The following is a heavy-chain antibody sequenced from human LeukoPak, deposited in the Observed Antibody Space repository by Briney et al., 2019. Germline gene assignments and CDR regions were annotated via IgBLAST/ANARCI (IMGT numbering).Heavy chain of an antibody. CDR2: IYYSGST. J-gene: IGHJ4*02. CDR3: ARAGYSSSSPVGY. V-gene: IGHV4-59*11. Sequence: AETLSLTFAVYNGSFSGHYWSWIRQPPGKGLEWIGYIYYSGSTNYNPSLKGRVTISVDTSKNQFSLKLSSVTAADTAVYYCARAGYSSSSPVGYWGQGTLVTVSS. D-gene: IGHD6-6*01. CDR1: NGSFSGHY.